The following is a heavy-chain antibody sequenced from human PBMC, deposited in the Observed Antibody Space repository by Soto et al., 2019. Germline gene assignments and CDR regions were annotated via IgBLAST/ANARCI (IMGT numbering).Heavy chain of an antibody. CDR1: GGSFSGYY. CDR2: INHSGST. J-gene: IGHJ4*02. CDR3: AREGERQLWPREYYFDY. V-gene: IGHV4-34*01. D-gene: IGHD5-18*01. Sequence: SETLSLTCAVYGGSFSGYYWSWIRQPPGKGLEWIGEINHSGSTNYNPSLKSRVTISVDTSKNQFSLKLSSVTAADTVVYYCAREGERQLWPREYYFDYWGQGTLVTVSS.